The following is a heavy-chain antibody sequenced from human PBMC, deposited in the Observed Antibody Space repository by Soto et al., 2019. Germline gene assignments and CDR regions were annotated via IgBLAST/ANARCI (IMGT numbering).Heavy chain of an antibody. Sequence: EVQLVESGGGLVQPGGSLRLSCAASGFTFSSYSMNWVRQAPGKGLEWVSYISSSSTTIYYAGFMTGRFTISRDNANKSLYLQMHSLRDEDTAVYYCARVVAAAGPYFDYWGQGTLVTVSS. V-gene: IGHV3-48*02. CDR2: ISSSSTTI. D-gene: IGHD6-13*01. CDR3: ARVVAAAGPYFDY. J-gene: IGHJ4*02. CDR1: GFTFSSYS.